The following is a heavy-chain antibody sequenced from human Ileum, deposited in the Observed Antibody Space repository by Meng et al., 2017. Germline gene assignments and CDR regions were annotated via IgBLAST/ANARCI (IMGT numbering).Heavy chain of an antibody. J-gene: IGHJ4*02. CDR1: GFIFSSYA. V-gene: IGHV3-30*04. Sequence: GESLKISCAASGFIFSSYAIHWVRQAPGKGLEWAAVISYDGSNKYYADSVKGRFTISRDNSKNTLYLQMNSLRAEDTAVYYCARDGDYYGSGSYVYYWGQGTLVTVSS. D-gene: IGHD3-10*01. CDR3: ARDGDYYGSGSYVYY. CDR2: ISYDGSNK.